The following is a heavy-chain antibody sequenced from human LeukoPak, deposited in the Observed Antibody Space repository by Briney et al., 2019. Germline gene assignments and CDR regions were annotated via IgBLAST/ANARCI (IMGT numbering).Heavy chain of an antibody. V-gene: IGHV4-39*01. CDR1: GGSISSYY. J-gene: IGHJ3*02. D-gene: IGHD3-3*01. Sequence: PSETLSLTCTVSGGSISSYYWGWIRQPPGKGLEWIGSIYYSGSTYYNPSLKSRVTISVDTSKNQFSLKLSSVTAADTAVYYCARQGDYDFWSGHHAFDIWGQGTMVTVSS. CDR2: IYYSGST. CDR3: ARQGDYDFWSGHHAFDI.